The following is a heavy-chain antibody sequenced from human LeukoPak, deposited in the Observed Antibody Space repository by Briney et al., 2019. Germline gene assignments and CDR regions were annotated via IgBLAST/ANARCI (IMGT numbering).Heavy chain of an antibody. V-gene: IGHV4-34*01. D-gene: IGHD2-8*01. CDR1: SGSFSGYY. CDR3: ATENGFNDY. J-gene: IGHJ4*02. CDR2: INHSGST. Sequence: SETLSLTCAVYSGSFSGYYWSWIRQPPGKGLEWIGEINHSGSTNYNPSLKSRVTISVDTSKNQFSLKLSSVTAADTAVYYCATENGFNDYWGQGTLVTVSS.